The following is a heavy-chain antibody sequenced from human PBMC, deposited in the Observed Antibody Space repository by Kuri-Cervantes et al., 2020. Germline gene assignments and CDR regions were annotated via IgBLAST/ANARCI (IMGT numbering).Heavy chain of an antibody. D-gene: IGHD2/OR15-2a*01. V-gene: IGHV3-74*01. Sequence: LSLTCAASGFTFSSYWMHWVRQAPGKGLVWVSRINSDGSSTSYADSVKGRFTISRDDSKNTLYLQMNSLRAEDTAVYYCARDPDAYTTHFPPEYWGQGTLVTVSS. J-gene: IGHJ4*02. CDR2: INSDGSST. CDR1: GFTFSSYW. CDR3: ARDPDAYTTHFPPEY.